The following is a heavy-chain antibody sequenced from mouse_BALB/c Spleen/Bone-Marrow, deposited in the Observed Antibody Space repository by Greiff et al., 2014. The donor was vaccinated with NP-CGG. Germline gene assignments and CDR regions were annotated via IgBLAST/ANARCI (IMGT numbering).Heavy chain of an antibody. CDR3: ARSRDYGSSYYAMDY. V-gene: IGHV14-3*02. D-gene: IGHD1-1*01. Sequence: VQLQQSGAELVKPGASVKLPCTASGFNIKDTYMHWVKQRPEQGLEWIGRIDPANGNTKYDPKFQGKATITADTSSNTAYLQLSSLTSEDTAVYYCARSRDYGSSYYAMDYWGQGTSVTVSS. CDR1: GFNIKDTY. J-gene: IGHJ4*01. CDR2: IDPANGNT.